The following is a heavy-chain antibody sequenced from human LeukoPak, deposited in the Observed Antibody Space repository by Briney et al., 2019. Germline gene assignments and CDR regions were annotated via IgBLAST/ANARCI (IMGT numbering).Heavy chain of an antibody. Sequence: ASVKVSCKASGYTFTGYYMHWVRQAPGQGFEWMGWINPNSGGTNYAQKFQGRVTMTRDTSISTAYMELSRLRSDDTAVYYCARGESMVVAAIPFDYWGQGTLVTVSS. V-gene: IGHV1-2*02. J-gene: IGHJ4*02. CDR2: INPNSGGT. D-gene: IGHD2-15*01. CDR3: ARGESMVVAAIPFDY. CDR1: GYTFTGYY.